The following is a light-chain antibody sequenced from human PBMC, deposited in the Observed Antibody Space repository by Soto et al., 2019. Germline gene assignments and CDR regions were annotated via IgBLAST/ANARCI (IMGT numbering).Light chain of an antibody. Sequence: EIVMTQSPATLSVSPGERATLSCRASQSVSSNLAWYQQKPGQAPRLLTYGASTRPTGIPARFSGSGSGTKFTLTISSLQSEDFAVYYCQQYNNWPYTFGQGTKLEIK. J-gene: IGKJ2*01. CDR1: QSVSSN. CDR3: QQYNNWPYT. V-gene: IGKV3-15*01. CDR2: GAS.